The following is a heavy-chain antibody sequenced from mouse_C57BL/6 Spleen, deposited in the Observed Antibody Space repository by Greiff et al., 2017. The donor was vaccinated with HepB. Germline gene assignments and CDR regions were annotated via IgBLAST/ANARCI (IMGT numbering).Heavy chain of an antibody. CDR1: GYTFTSYW. V-gene: IGHV1-64*01. CDR2: IHPNSGST. J-gene: IGHJ4*01. CDR3: ALREFYAMDY. Sequence: VQLQQPGAELVNPGASVKLSCKASGYTFTSYWMHWVKQRPGQGLEWIGMIHPNSGSTNYNEKFKSKATLTVDKSSSTAYMQLSSLTSEDSAVYYCALREFYAMDYWGQGTSVTVSS. D-gene: IGHD1-1*01.